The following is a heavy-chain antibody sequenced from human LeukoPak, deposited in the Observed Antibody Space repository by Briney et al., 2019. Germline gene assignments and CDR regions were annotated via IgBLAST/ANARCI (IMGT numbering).Heavy chain of an antibody. CDR1: GFTFSSYE. D-gene: IGHD6-13*01. J-gene: IGHJ3*02. CDR2: ISSSGSTI. CDR3: ARVGRQQLADDAFDI. V-gene: IGHV3-48*03. Sequence: GGSLRLSCAASGFTFSSYEMNWVRQAPGKGLEWVSYISSSGSTIYYADSVKGRFTISRDNAKISLYLQMNSLRAEDTAVYYCARVGRQQLADDAFDIWGQGTMVTVSS.